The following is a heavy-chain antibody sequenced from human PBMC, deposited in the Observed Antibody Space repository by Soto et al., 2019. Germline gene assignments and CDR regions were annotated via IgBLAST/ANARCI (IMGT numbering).Heavy chain of an antibody. CDR1: GFTFSSYS. CDR3: ASLGFWSGYYYYGMDV. D-gene: IGHD3-3*01. V-gene: IGHV3-21*01. Sequence: PGGSLRLSYAASGFTFSSYSMNWVRQAPGKGLEWVSSISSSSSYIYYADSVKGRFTISRDNAKNSLYLQMNSLRAEDTAVYYCASLGFWSGYYYYGMDVWGQGTTVTVSS. J-gene: IGHJ6*02. CDR2: ISSSSSYI.